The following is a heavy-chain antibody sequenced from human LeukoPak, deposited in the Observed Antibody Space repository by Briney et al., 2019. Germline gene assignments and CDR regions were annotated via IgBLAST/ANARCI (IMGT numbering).Heavy chain of an antibody. V-gene: IGHV4-39*01. J-gene: IGHJ4*02. CDR2: FYYSGST. CDR1: GGSISSDTYY. Sequence: SETLSLTCTVSGGSISSDTYYWGWIRQPPGKGLEWIGSFYYSGSTYYNPSLKSRLTISVDMSKNRFSLKLSSVTAADTAVYYCARTYCSGGSCYCDYWGQGTLVIVSS. D-gene: IGHD2-15*01. CDR3: ARTYCSGGSCYCDY.